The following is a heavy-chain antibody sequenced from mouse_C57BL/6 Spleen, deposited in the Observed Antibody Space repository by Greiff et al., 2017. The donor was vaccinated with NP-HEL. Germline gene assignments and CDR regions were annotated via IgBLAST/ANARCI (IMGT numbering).Heavy chain of an antibody. CDR3: ARRGVGRDYFDY. V-gene: IGHV1-69*01. Sequence: QVQLQQPGAELVMPGASVKLSCKASGYTFTSYWMHWVKQRPGQGLEWIGEIDPSDSYTNYNQKFKGKSTLTVDKSSSTAYMQLSSLTSEDSAVYYCARRGVGRDYFDYWGQGTTLTVSS. J-gene: IGHJ2*01. D-gene: IGHD4-1*01. CDR1: GYTFTSYW. CDR2: IDPSDSYT.